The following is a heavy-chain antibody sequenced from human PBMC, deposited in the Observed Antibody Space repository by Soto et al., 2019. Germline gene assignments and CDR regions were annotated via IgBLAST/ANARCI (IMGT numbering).Heavy chain of an antibody. D-gene: IGHD1-20*01. CDR3: ALIKDSSITVCNLASFDT. CDR1: GLSLSNGKLG. Sequence: QVTLRESGPVLVKPTETLTLTCTVSGLSLSNGKLGVSWIRQPPGKALEWLAHLFSSYDKSYSASQRSRLTISMNNSRSQVVLTKTNLDTMDSATYYCALIKDSSITVCNLASFDTWGQGTLLTVAS. CDR2: LFSSYDK. J-gene: IGHJ5*02. V-gene: IGHV2-26*01.